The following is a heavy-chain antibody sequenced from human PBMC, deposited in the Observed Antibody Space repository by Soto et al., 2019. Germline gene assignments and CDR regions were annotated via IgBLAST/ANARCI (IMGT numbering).Heavy chain of an antibody. V-gene: IGHV4-34*01. CDR1: GGSFSGYY. J-gene: IGHJ6*02. Sequence: SETLSLTCAVYGGSFSGYYWSWIRQPPGKGLEWIGEINHSGSTNYNPSLKSRVTISVDTSKNQFSLKLSSVTAADTAVYYCARGYEMATIWGWNYYYGMDVWGQGTTVT. CDR3: ARGYEMATIWGWNYYYGMDV. D-gene: IGHD5-12*01. CDR2: INHSGST.